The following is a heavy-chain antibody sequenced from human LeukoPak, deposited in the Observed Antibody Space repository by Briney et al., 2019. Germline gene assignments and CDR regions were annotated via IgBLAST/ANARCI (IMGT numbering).Heavy chain of an antibody. J-gene: IGHJ4*02. CDR1: AYTFTGYY. Sequence: ASVKVSCKASAYTFTGYYMHWVRQAPGQGLEWMGWINPDSGGTNYAQKFQGRVTMTRDTSISTAYMEVSRLRSDDTAVYYCARDHNYDFDYWGQGTLVTVSS. CDR3: ARDHNYDFDY. CDR2: INPDSGGT. D-gene: IGHD4-11*01. V-gene: IGHV1-2*02.